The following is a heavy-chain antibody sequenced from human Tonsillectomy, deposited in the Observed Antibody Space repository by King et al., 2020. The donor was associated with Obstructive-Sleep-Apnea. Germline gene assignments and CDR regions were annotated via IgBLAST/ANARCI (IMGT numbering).Heavy chain of an antibody. CDR1: RFTLRTYK. J-gene: IGHJ2*01. D-gene: IGHD3-16*01. V-gene: IGHV3-30*04. CDR3: ARAGDSRYFDI. Sequence: VQLVESGGGVVQPGTSLRLSCAASRFTLRTYKMHWVRQAPGKGLEWGAVILHDGKNYNYADSVKGRFTISRYNSMNKLFLHVNSLRTEDTAVYYCARAGDSRYFDIWGRDTLVTVSS. CDR2: ILHDGKNY.